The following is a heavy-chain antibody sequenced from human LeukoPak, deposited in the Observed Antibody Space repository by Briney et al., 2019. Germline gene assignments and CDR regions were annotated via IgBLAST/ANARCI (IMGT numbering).Heavy chain of an antibody. CDR3: ARVRSSSSWTLPYYFDY. CDR2: IYYSGST. D-gene: IGHD6-13*01. V-gene: IGHV4-59*01. J-gene: IGHJ4*02. CDR1: GGSISSYY. Sequence: SETLSLTCTVSGGSISSYYWSWIRQPPGKGLEWIGYIYYSGSTNYNPSLKSRVTISVDTSKNQFSLKLSSVTAADTAVYYCARVRSSSSWTLPYYFDYWGQGTLVTVSS.